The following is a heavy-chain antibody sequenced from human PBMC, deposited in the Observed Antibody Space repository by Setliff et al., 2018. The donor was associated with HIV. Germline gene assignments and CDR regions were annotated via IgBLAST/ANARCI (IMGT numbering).Heavy chain of an antibody. Sequence: GASAKVSRNASGYTFANYYMHWVRQAPGQGREWMGIINPSGGSTSHAQKFQGRVNMTRDTSTSTVHMEVSSLRSEDTAVYYCAREGSFVPAAPLGNGNRILDFWGQGTLVTVSS. D-gene: IGHD2-2*01. J-gene: IGHJ4*02. CDR2: INPSGGST. V-gene: IGHV1-46*01. CDR3: AREGSFVPAAPLGNGNRILDF. CDR1: GYTFANYY.